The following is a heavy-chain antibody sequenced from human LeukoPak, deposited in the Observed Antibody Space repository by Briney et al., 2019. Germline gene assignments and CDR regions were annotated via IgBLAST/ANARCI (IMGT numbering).Heavy chain of an antibody. CDR3: AKGDDYVWGSYRYGYYFDY. CDR1: GFTFSSYA. D-gene: IGHD3-16*02. J-gene: IGHJ4*02. Sequence: GGSLRLSCAASGFTFSSYAMSWVRHAPGKGLEWVSAISGSGGSTYYADSVKGRFTISRDNSKNTLYLQMNSLRAEDTAVYYCAKGDDYVWGSYRYGYYFDYWGQGTLVTVSS. V-gene: IGHV3-23*01. CDR2: ISGSGGST.